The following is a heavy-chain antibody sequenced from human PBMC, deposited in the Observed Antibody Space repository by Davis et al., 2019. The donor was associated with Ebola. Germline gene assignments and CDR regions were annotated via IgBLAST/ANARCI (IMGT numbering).Heavy chain of an antibody. CDR2: ISYDGSDK. D-gene: IGHD5-12*01. CDR3: TTPGGQDSGYDVFDI. V-gene: IGHV3-30-3*01. Sequence: GGSLRLSCAASGFTFSNYAMHWVRQAPGKGLEWVAVISYDGSDKYYADSAKGRFTISRDNSNDTLYLQMSSLRSEDTALYYCTTPGGQDSGYDVFDIWGQGTMVTVSS. CDR1: GFTFSNYA. J-gene: IGHJ3*02.